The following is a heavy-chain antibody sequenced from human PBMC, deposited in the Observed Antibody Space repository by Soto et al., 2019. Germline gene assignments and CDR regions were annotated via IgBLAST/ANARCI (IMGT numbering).Heavy chain of an antibody. D-gene: IGHD6-19*01. Sequence: GXSLILSCAASGFTFSSYAMSCVRQAPGKGLEWVSTISGSDGSTYYADSVKGRFTISRDNSKNTLYLQMNSLRAEDTAVYYCAKEYSSGWYYFDYWGQGTLVTVSS. CDR2: ISGSDGST. CDR3: AKEYSSGWYYFDY. V-gene: IGHV3-23*01. J-gene: IGHJ4*02. CDR1: GFTFSSYA.